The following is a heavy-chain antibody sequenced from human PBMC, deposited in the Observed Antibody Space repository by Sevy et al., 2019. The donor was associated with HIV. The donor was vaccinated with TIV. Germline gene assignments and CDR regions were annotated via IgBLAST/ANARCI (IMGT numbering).Heavy chain of an antibody. J-gene: IGHJ6*02. CDR3: ARDTMVVVPAASDPYYYYYGMDV. CDR1: GFTFSSYS. D-gene: IGHD2-2*01. V-gene: IGHV3-21*01. Sequence: GESLKISCAASGFTFSSYSMNWVRQAPGKGLEWVSSITSSSNYIYYADSVKGRFTISRDNAKNSLYLQMNSLRAEDTAVYYCARDTMVVVPAASDPYYYYYGMDVWGQGTTVTVSS. CDR2: ITSSSNYI.